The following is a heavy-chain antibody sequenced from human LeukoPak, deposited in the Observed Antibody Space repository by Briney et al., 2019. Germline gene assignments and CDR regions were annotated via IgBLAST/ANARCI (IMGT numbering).Heavy chain of an antibody. CDR1: GFTFSSYW. CDR2: MDSDGSTT. CDR3: AKDALYYYYYMDV. J-gene: IGHJ6*03. V-gene: IGHV3-74*01. Sequence: GGSLRLSCVASGFTFSSYWMHWVRQAPGKGLVWVSRMDSDGSTTNYADSVKGRFTISRDNSKNTLYLQMNSLRAEDTAVYYCAKDALYYYYYMDVWGKGTTVTVSS.